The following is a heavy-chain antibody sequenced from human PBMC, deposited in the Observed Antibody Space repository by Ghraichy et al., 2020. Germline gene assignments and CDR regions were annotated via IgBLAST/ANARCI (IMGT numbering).Heavy chain of an antibody. CDR2: IYYSGST. V-gene: IGHV4-30-4*01. D-gene: IGHD2-15*01. CDR3: ARGPRLPYCSGGSCYPNWFDP. Sequence: SETPSLTCTVSGGSISSGDYYWSWIRQPPGKGLEWIGYIYYSGSTYYNPSLKSRVTISVDTSKNQFSLKLSSVTAADTAVYYCARGPRLPYCSGGSCYPNWFDPWGQGTLVTVSS. CDR1: GGSISSGDYY. J-gene: IGHJ5*02.